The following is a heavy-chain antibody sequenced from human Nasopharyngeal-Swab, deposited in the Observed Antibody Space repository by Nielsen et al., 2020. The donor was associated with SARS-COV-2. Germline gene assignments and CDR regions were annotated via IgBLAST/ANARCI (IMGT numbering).Heavy chain of an antibody. V-gene: IGHV4-31*03. D-gene: IGHD5-12*01. Sequence: SETLSLTCTVSGGSISSGGYYWSWIRQHPGKGLEWIGYIYYSGSTYYNPSLKSRVTISVDTSKNQFPLKLSSVTAADTAVYYCARERGYSGYDRAVDYWGQGTLVTVSS. CDR1: GGSISSGGYY. CDR3: ARERGYSGYDRAVDY. J-gene: IGHJ4*02. CDR2: IYYSGST.